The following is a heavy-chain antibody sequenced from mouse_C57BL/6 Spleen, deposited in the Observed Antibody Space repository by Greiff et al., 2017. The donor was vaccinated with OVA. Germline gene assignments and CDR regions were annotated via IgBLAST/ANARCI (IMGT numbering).Heavy chain of an antibody. CDR2: IDPETGGT. D-gene: IGHD4-1*01. J-gene: IGHJ2*01. CDR3: TRRTGTLYFDY. V-gene: IGHV1-15*01. CDR1: GYTFTDYE. Sequence: QVQLQQSGAELVRPGASVTLSCKASGYTFTDYEMHWVKQTPVHGLEWIGAIDPETGGTAYNQKFKGKAILTADKSSSTAYMELRSLTSEDSAVYYCTRRTGTLYFDYWGQGTTLTVSS.